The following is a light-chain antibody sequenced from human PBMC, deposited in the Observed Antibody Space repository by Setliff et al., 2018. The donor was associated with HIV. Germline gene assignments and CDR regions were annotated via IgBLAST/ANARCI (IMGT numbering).Light chain of an antibody. Sequence: QSVLTQPAPVSGSPGQSITISCTGTSSDVGGYNYVSWYQQHPGKAPKLMISDVSKRPSGVSSRFSGSKSGNTASLTISGLQTEDEADYYCSSYTSSSTYVFGTGTKVTVL. J-gene: IGLJ1*01. CDR1: SSDVGGYNY. V-gene: IGLV2-14*01. CDR2: DVS. CDR3: SSYTSSSTYV.